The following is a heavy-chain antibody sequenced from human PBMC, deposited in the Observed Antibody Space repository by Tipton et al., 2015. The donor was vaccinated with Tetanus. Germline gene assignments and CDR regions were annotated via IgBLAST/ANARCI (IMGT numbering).Heavy chain of an antibody. V-gene: IGHV3-23*01. CDR3: ARGLDCASGWSFDC. D-gene: IGHD6-19*01. Sequence: SLRLSCAASGFTFANYAMTWVRQAPGKGLEWVSTISGSGVRNTFYPDSVRGRFTISRDDSKNTVFLQMNSLRAGDTAVYFCARGLDCASGWSFDCWGQGPLGTFSS. J-gene: IGHJ4*02. CDR2: ISGSGVRNT. CDR1: GFTFANYA.